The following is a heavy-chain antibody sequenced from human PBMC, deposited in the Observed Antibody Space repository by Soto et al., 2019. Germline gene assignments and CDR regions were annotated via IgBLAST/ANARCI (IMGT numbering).Heavy chain of an antibody. CDR1: GGTFNNYA. CDR3: ARPNSYGVTFHYYYGMDV. V-gene: IGHV1-69*01. J-gene: IGHJ6*02. D-gene: IGHD3-10*01. Sequence: QVQLVQSGAEVKRPGSSVKVSCEASGGTFNNYAITWVRQAPGQGLEWMGGIIPMFGTNYAQKFQVRVTIAADESTGTAYMELSGLRSEDTAVYFCARPNSYGVTFHYYYGMDVWGQGTTVTVSS. CDR2: IIPMFGT.